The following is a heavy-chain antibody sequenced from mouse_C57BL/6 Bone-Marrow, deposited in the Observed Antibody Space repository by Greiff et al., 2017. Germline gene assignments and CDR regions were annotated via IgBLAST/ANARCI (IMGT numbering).Heavy chain of an antibody. V-gene: IGHV14-4*01. J-gene: IGHJ2*01. Sequence: VQLKQSGAELVRPGASVKLSCTASGFNIKDDYMHWVKQRPEQGLEWIGWIDPENGDTEYASKFQGKATITADTSSNTAYLQLSSLTSDDTAVYYCTTWGWLLYYFDYWGQGTTLSVSS. CDR1: GFNIKDDY. CDR2: IDPENGDT. CDR3: TTWGWLLYYFDY. D-gene: IGHD2-3*01.